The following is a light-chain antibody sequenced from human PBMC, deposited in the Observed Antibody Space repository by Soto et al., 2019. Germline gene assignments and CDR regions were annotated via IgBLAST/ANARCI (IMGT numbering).Light chain of an antibody. CDR1: QSVSWY. CDR3: QQRTNWPPA. V-gene: IGKV3-11*01. CDR2: DAS. Sequence: EIVLTQSPATLSLSPGERATLSCRASQSVSWYLAWYQQKPGQAPRLLIYDASNGAAGIPARFGGSGSGTDFTLTVSSLEPEDFAVYYCQQRTNWPPAFGGGTKVDIK. J-gene: IGKJ4*01.